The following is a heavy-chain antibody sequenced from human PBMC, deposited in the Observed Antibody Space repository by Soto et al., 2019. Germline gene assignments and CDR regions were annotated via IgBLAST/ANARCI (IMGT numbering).Heavy chain of an antibody. V-gene: IGHV4-34*01. D-gene: IGHD5-18*01. J-gene: IGHJ4*02. CDR3: ARADTAMVDY. CDR2: INHSGST. Sequence: LSLTCAVYGGSFSGYYWSWIRQPPGKGLEWIGEINHSGSTNYNPSLKSRVTISVDTSKNQFSLKLSSVTAADTAVYYCARADTAMVDYGGQGTLVTVSS. CDR1: GGSFSGYY.